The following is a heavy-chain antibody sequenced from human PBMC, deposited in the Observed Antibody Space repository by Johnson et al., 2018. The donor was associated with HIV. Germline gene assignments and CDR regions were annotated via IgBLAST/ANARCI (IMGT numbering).Heavy chain of an antibody. CDR1: GFTFSSYA. J-gene: IGHJ3*02. Sequence: QVQLVESGGGVVQPGRSLRLSCAASGFTFSSYAMHWVRQAPGKGLEWVAVISYDGSNKYYADSVKGRLTISRDNSKNTVYLQMNSLRAGDAAVYYCASGGWLEGAFDIWGQGTMVTVSS. CDR3: ASGGWLEGAFDI. D-gene: IGHD6-19*01. CDR2: ISYDGSNK. V-gene: IGHV3-30-3*01.